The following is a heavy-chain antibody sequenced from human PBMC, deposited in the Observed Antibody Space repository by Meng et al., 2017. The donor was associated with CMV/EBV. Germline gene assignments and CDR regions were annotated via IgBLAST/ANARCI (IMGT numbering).Heavy chain of an antibody. Sequence: GSLRLSCTVSGGSISSYYWSWIRQPPGKGLEWIGYIYYSGSTYYNPSLKSRVTISVDTSKNQFSLKLSSVTAADTAVYYCARDQNIVVVPAAPRVHYYYYGMDVWGQGTTVTVSS. CDR1: GGSISSYY. CDR2: IYYSGST. D-gene: IGHD2-2*01. V-gene: IGHV4-59*12. CDR3: ARDQNIVVVPAAPRVHYYYYGMDV. J-gene: IGHJ6*02.